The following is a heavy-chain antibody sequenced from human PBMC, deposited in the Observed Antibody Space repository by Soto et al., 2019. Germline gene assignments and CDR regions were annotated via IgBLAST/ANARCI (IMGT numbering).Heavy chain of an antibody. CDR3: AKAPKGNYYYGMDV. Sequence: EVQLLESGGGLVQPGGSLRLSCAASGFTFSSYAMSWVRQAPGKGLEWVSGISGSGSNTYYPDSVKGRFTVSRDNSKKTLYLQMYSLRAVDTAIYYCAKAPKGNYYYGMDVWGQGTSVTVSS. CDR2: ISGSGSNT. D-gene: IGHD6-13*01. CDR1: GFTFSSYA. V-gene: IGHV3-23*01. J-gene: IGHJ6*02.